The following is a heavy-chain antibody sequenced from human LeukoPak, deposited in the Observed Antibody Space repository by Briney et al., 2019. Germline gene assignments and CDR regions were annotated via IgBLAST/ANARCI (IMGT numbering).Heavy chain of an antibody. CDR3: AGLPIRGPSSYSSSWGREYYGMDV. CDR1: GFIVSHNY. CDR2: IYIDGTT. D-gene: IGHD6-13*01. V-gene: IGHV3-53*01. Sequence: GGSLRLSCAASGFIVSHNYMTWVRQAPGKGLEWISVIYIDGTTYYADSVKGRFTISRDQANNTLYLEMNSLRAEDTAVYYCAGLPIRGPSSYSSSWGREYYGMDVWGQGTTVTVFS. J-gene: IGHJ6*02.